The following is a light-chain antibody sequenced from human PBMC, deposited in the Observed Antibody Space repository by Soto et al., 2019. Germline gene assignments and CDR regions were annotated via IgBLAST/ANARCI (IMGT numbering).Light chain of an antibody. V-gene: IGLV2-18*02. J-gene: IGLJ1*01. CDR1: SSDVGSYNR. Sequence: QSVLTQPPSVSGSPGPSVAISCTGTSSDVGSYNRVSWYQQPPGAAPKLMIYEVSNRPSGVPDRFSGSKSGNTASLTISGLQAEDEADYYCNSYTGSSTDVFGTGTKLTVL. CDR2: EVS. CDR3: NSYTGSSTDV.